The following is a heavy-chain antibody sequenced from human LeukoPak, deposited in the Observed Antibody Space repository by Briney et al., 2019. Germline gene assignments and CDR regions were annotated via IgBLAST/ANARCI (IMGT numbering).Heavy chain of an antibody. D-gene: IGHD3-10*02. CDR3: AELGITMIGGV. J-gene: IGHJ6*04. Sequence: GGSLRLSCAAFGFTFSSYSMNWVRQAPGKGLEWVSYISSSGSTIYYADSVKGRFTISRDNAKNSLYLQMNSLRAEDTAVYYCAELGITMIGGVWGKGTTVTISS. CDR2: ISSSGSTI. CDR1: GFTFSSYS. V-gene: IGHV3-48*04.